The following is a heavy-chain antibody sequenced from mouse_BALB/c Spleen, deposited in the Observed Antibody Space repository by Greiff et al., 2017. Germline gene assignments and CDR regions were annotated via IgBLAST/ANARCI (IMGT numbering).Heavy chain of an antibody. J-gene: IGHJ4*01. CDR1: GYSITSDYA. CDR2: ISYSGST. Sequence: ESGPGLVKPSQSLSLTCTVTGYSITSDYAWNWIRQFPGNKLEWMGYISYSGSTSYNPSLKSRISITRDTSKNQFFLQLNSVTTEDTATYYCARYGYPYYAMDYWGQGTSVTVSS. D-gene: IGHD2-2*01. V-gene: IGHV3-2*02. CDR3: ARYGYPYYAMDY.